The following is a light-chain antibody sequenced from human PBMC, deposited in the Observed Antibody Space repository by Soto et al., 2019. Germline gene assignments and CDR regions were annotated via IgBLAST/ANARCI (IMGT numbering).Light chain of an antibody. CDR3: QQRTNWLT. Sequence: EIVLTQSPATLSLSPGERVTLSCRASQNVSTYLAWYQQKPGQAPRLLIYDASDWATGIPARFSGSGSGTDFTLTISSLEPEDSAVYYCQQRTNWLTFGPGTKVDIK. J-gene: IGKJ3*01. CDR1: QNVSTY. CDR2: DAS. V-gene: IGKV3-11*01.